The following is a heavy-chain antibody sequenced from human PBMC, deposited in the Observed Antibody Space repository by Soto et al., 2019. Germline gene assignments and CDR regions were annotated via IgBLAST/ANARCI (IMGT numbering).Heavy chain of an antibody. Sequence: SVKVSCKASGYTFSSFGIIWVRQAPGQGLEWMGWISAYNGNTNYAQKFQGRVTMTTDTSTSSAYMELRSLRSDDTAVYYCARPLDYYYYAMDAWGQGTTVTVSS. CDR2: ISAYNGNT. CDR1: GYTFSSFG. CDR3: ARPLDYYYYAMDA. V-gene: IGHV1-18*01. J-gene: IGHJ6*02.